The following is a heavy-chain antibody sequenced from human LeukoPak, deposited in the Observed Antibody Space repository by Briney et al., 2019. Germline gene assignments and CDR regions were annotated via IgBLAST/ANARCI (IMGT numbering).Heavy chain of an antibody. CDR1: GFTFDDYT. CDR3: VKALGYCSGGSCYFDY. V-gene: IGHV3-43*01. Sequence: GGSLRLSWAASGFTFDDYTMHWVRQGPGKGLEWVSLISWDGGSTYYADSVKGRFTISRDNSKNSLYLQMNSLRTEDTALYYCVKALGYCSGGSCYFDYWGQGTLVTVSP. D-gene: IGHD2-15*01. J-gene: IGHJ4*02. CDR2: ISWDGGST.